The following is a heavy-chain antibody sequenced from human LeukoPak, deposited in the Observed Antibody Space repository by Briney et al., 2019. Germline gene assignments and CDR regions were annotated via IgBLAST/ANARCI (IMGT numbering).Heavy chain of an antibody. Sequence: SETLSLTCTVSGGSISSGSYYWSWIRQPAGKGLEWIGRIYTSGSTNYNPSLKSRLTISIDTSKNQFSLKLSSVTAADMAVYYCARGGYYFDYWGQGTLVTVSS. D-gene: IGHD3-16*01. V-gene: IGHV4-61*02. CDR3: ARGGYYFDY. CDR1: GGSISSGSYY. CDR2: IYTSGST. J-gene: IGHJ4*02.